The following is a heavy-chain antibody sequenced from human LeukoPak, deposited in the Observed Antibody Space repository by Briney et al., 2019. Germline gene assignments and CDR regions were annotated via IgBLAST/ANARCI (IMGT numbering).Heavy chain of an antibody. CDR3: ARDGCSGGSCYSIDGMDV. V-gene: IGHV1-3*01. Sequence: ASMKVSCKASGYTFTSYAMHWVRQAPGQRLEWMGWINAGNGNTKYSQKFQGRVTITRDTSASTAYMELSSLRSEDTAVYYCARDGCSGGSCYSIDGMDVWGQGTTVTVSS. D-gene: IGHD2-15*01. CDR2: INAGNGNT. CDR1: GYTFTSYA. J-gene: IGHJ6*02.